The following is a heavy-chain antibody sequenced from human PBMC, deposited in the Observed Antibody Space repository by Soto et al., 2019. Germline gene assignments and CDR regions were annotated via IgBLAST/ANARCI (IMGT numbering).Heavy chain of an antibody. Sequence: QVQLVESGGGVVQPGRSLRLSCAASGFTFSSYGMHWVRQAPGKGLEWVAVISYDGSNKYYADSVKGRFTISRDNSKNTLYLQMNSLRAEDTAVYYCAKDLSDGAARGYWGQGTLVTVSS. CDR1: GFTFSSYG. CDR2: ISYDGSNK. V-gene: IGHV3-30*18. D-gene: IGHD6-6*01. CDR3: AKDLSDGAARGY. J-gene: IGHJ4*02.